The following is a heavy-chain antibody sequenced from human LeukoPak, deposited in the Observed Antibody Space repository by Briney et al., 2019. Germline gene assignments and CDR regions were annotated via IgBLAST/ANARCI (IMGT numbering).Heavy chain of an antibody. J-gene: IGHJ4*02. CDR2: IYYSGST. V-gene: IGHV4-39*01. Sequence: PSETLSLTCTVSGGSISSSSYYWGWIRQPPGKGLEWIGSIYYSGSTYYNPSLKSRVTISVDTSKNQFSLKLSSVTAADTAVYYRARHLPAVAQIFDYWGQGTLVTVSS. D-gene: IGHD6-19*01. CDR3: ARHLPAVAQIFDY. CDR1: GGSISSSSYY.